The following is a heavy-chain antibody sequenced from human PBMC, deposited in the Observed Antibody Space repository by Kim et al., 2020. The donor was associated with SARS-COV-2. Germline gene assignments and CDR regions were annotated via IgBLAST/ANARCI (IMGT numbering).Heavy chain of an antibody. CDR1: GGSFSGYY. D-gene: IGHD4-17*01. J-gene: IGHJ4*01. CDR3: AREAGAYGGNSDPFHY. V-gene: IGHV4-34*01. Sequence: SETLSLTCAVYGGSFSGYYWSWIRQPPGKGLEWIGEINHSGSTNYNPSLKSRVTISVDTSKNQFSLKLSSVTAADTAVYYFAREAGAYGGNSDPFHYCG. CDR2: INHSGST.